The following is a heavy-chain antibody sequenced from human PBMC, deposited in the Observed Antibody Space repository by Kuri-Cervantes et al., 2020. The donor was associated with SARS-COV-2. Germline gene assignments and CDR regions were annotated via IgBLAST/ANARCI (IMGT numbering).Heavy chain of an antibody. J-gene: IGHJ6*02. D-gene: IGHD3-22*01. V-gene: IGHV4-59*01. Sequence: WGSLRLSCAVYGGSFSGYYWSWIRQPPGKGLEWIGYIYYSGSTNYNPSLKSRVTISVDTSKNQFSLKLSSVTAADTAVYYCARDRRPIVVVPHYYYGMDVWGQGTTVTVSS. CDR2: IYYSGST. CDR1: GGSFSGYY. CDR3: ARDRRPIVVVPHYYYGMDV.